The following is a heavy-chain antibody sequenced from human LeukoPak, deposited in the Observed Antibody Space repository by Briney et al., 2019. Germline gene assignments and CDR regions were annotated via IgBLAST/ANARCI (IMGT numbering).Heavy chain of an antibody. Sequence: GASVKVSCKASGYTFNNHYMYWVRQAPGQGLEWMGVINPSGGSTSYAQKFQGRVTMTTDTSTSTAYMELRSLRSDDTAVYYCARETSVIKGDYWGQGTLVTVSS. J-gene: IGHJ4*02. CDR3: ARETSVIKGDY. D-gene: IGHD3-10*01. CDR2: INPSGGST. CDR1: GYTFNNHY. V-gene: IGHV1-46*02.